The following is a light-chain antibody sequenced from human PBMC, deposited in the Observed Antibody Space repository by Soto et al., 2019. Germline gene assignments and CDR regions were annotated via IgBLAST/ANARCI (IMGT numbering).Light chain of an antibody. Sequence: DSQMTQSPSTLSASIGDRVTITCRASQSISSWLAWYQQKPGKAPKLLISKASYLESGVPSRFSGSGSGTEFTLTISSLQPDDFATYYCQQYNVYSLTFGQGTKLEIK. CDR3: QQYNVYSLT. CDR2: KAS. CDR1: QSISSW. V-gene: IGKV1-5*03. J-gene: IGKJ2*01.